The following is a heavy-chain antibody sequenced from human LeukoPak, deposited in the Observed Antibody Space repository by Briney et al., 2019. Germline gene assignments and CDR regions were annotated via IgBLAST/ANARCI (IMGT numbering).Heavy chain of an antibody. J-gene: IGHJ4*02. CDR2: IYYSGST. CDR1: GGSISSYY. CDR3: ARQSSTQTYYYDSSPYYFDY. Sequence: SETLSLTCTVSGGSISSYYWSWIRQPPGKGLEWLGYIYYSGSTNYNPSLKSRVTISVDTSKNQFSLKLSSVTAADTAVYYCARQSSTQTYYYDSSPYYFDYWGQGTLVTVSS. V-gene: IGHV4-59*01. D-gene: IGHD3-22*01.